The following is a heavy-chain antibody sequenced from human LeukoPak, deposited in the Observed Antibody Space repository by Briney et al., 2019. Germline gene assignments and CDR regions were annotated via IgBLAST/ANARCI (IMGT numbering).Heavy chain of an antibody. CDR3: TKTTTGYSSGQYPGWPADH. CDR2: IFGSGGSA. V-gene: IGHV3-23*01. Sequence: GGSLRLSCTASGFTFNNYAMYWVSQAPRKGLEWVAGIFGSGGSAHYADSVKGRFTISRDNSKNTVYLQRDSLRGEDTALYYCTKTTTGYSSGQYPGWPADHWGQGALVTVSS. D-gene: IGHD3-22*01. CDR1: GFTFNNYA. J-gene: IGHJ4*02.